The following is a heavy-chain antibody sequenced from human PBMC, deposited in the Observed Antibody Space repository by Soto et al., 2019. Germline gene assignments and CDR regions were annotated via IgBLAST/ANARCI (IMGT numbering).Heavy chain of an antibody. J-gene: IGHJ6*02. Sequence: ASVKVSCKASGVTFSSYAISWVRQAPGQGLEWMGGIIPIFGTANYAQKFQGRVTITADKSTSTAYMELSSLRSEDTAVYYCARDFSGSYYTVHYYGMDVWGQGTTVTVSS. D-gene: IGHD1-26*01. CDR2: IIPIFGTA. CDR3: ARDFSGSYYTVHYYGMDV. V-gene: IGHV1-69*06. CDR1: GVTFSSYA.